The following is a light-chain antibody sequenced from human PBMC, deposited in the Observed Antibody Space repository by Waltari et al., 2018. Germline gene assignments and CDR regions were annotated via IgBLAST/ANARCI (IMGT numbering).Light chain of an antibody. J-gene: IGLJ2*01. Sequence: SYELTQPPSVSVSPGQTASITCSGDKLGDKYACWYQQKPGQSPVVVIYQDRKRPSGMPERFSGAKSGNTATLTISGTQAMDEADYYCQAWDSSTGVFGGGTKLTVL. CDR2: QDR. CDR3: QAWDSSTGV. CDR1: KLGDKY. V-gene: IGLV3-1*01.